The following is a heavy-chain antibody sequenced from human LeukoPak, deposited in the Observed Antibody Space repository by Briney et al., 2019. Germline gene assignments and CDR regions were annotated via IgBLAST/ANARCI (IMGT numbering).Heavy chain of an antibody. Sequence: GGSLRLSCAASGFTFSSYSMNWVRQAPGKGLEWVSYISASSSAIYYEDSVKGRFTISRDNSKNTLYLQMNSLRAEDTAVYYCAREGVRWLQLGYFDYWGQGTLVTVSS. V-gene: IGHV3-48*01. D-gene: IGHD5-24*01. CDR2: ISASSSAI. J-gene: IGHJ4*02. CDR1: GFTFSSYS. CDR3: AREGVRWLQLGYFDY.